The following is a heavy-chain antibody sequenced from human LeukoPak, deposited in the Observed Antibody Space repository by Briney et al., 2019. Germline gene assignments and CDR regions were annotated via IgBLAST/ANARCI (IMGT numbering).Heavy chain of an antibody. CDR1: GYSISSGYY. V-gene: IGHV4-38-2*02. J-gene: IGHJ3*02. Sequence: SETLSLTCTVSGYSISSGYYWGWIRQPPGKGLEWIGSIYHSGSTYYNPSLKSRVTISVDTSKNQFSLKLSSVTAADTAVYYCAREALGYCSSTSCPNAFDIWGQGTMVTVSS. D-gene: IGHD2-2*01. CDR3: AREALGYCSSTSCPNAFDI. CDR2: IYHSGST.